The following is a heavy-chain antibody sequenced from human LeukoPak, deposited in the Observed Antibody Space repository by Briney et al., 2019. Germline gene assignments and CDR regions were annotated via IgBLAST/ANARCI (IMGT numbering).Heavy chain of an antibody. CDR1: GPSISPHC. CDR2: IYTSENM. J-gene: IGHJ4*02. Sequence: SETLSLTCTVSGPSISPHCWSWIRQPAGKGLEWIGHIYTSENMNYNPSLKSRVTMSVDTSKNQFSLKLSSVTAADTAVYYCARLRLETFRPTPNKEVAATHRTYFDYWGQGTLVTVSS. D-gene: IGHD2-15*01. V-gene: IGHV4-4*07. CDR3: ARLRLETFRPTPNKEVAATHRTYFDY.